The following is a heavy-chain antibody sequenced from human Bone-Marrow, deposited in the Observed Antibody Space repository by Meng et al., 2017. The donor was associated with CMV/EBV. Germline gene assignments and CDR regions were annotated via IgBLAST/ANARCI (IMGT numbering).Heavy chain of an antibody. Sequence: SCAASGFTFSSCSMTWVRQAPGKGVEWVSYISSSSSTIYYADSVKGRFAISRDNARKSLYLQMNSLRAEDTAVYYCASNICDSTTCPLDNWGQGTLVTVSS. J-gene: IGHJ4*02. CDR3: ASNICDSTTCPLDN. D-gene: IGHD2/OR15-2a*01. V-gene: IGHV3-48*04. CDR1: GFTFSSCS. CDR2: ISSSSSTI.